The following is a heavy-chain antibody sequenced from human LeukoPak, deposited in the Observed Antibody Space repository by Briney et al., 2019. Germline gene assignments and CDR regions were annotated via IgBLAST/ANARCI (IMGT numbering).Heavy chain of an antibody. V-gene: IGHV3-53*01. Sequence: GGSLRLSCAASGFTVSSNYMSWVRQAPGKGLEWVSVIYSGGSTYYADSVKGRFTISRDNSKNTLYLQMNSLRAEDTAVYYCARVPYSGSYNYFDYWGQGTLVTVSS. CDR2: IYSGGST. CDR1: GFTVSSNY. D-gene: IGHD1-26*01. J-gene: IGHJ4*02. CDR3: ARVPYSGSYNYFDY.